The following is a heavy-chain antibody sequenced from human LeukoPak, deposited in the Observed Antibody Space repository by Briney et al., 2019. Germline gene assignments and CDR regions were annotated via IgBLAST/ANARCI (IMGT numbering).Heavy chain of an antibody. J-gene: IGHJ6*03. D-gene: IGHD6-13*01. CDR3: ARVVSSSWDYYYYMDV. Sequence: TSETLSLTCTVSGGSISSYYWSWIRQPPGKGLEWIGYIYYSGSTNYNPSLKSRVTISVDTSKNQFSLKLYSVTAADTAVYYCARVVSSSWDYYYYMDVWGKGTTVTISS. CDR1: GGSISSYY. V-gene: IGHV4-59*01. CDR2: IYYSGST.